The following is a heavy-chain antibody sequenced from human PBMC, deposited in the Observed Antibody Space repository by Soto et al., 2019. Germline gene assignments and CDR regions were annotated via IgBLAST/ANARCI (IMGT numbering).Heavy chain of an antibody. J-gene: IGHJ4*02. V-gene: IGHV4-39*01. D-gene: IGHD3-22*01. CDR1: GVSVTISDYY. CDR3: AAHDSGGYYAEY. CDR2: IHYSGST. Sequence: QLQLQESGPGLVKPSETLSLTCTVSGVSVTISDYYWGWIRQPPGKGLEWIGSIHYSGSTYYNPALKSRVTISGDTSQKQFSLKLTSVTAADAAVYYCAAHDSGGYYAEYWGQETLVTVSA.